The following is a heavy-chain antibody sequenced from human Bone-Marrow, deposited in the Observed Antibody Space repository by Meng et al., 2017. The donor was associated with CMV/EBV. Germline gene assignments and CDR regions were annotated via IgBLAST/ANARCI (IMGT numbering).Heavy chain of an antibody. V-gene: IGHV3-43D*03. CDR1: GFTFDDYA. D-gene: IGHD6-13*01. CDR3: AKDKGKYSSSWSIDY. CDR2: ISWDGGST. Sequence: GGSLRLSCAASGFTFDDYAMHWVRQAPGKGLEWVSLISWDGGSTYYADSVKGRFTISRDNSKNSLYLQMNSLRAEDTAVYYCAKDKGKYSSSWSIDYWGQGTLVTVSS. J-gene: IGHJ4*02.